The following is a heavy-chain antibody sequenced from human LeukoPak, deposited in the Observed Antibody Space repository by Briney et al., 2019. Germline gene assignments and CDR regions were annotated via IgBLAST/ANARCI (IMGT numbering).Heavy chain of an antibody. D-gene: IGHD3-16*01. CDR2: ISNSGGAT. CDR1: GITIGNYA. V-gene: IGHV3-23*01. Sequence: PGGSLRLSCVASGITIGNYAMSWVRQAPGKGLEWVSGISNSGGATFNADSVKGRFTISRDNSKSTLYLQMNSLRAEDTAVYYCAKCAMITIGRLMIDAFDFWGQGIMVTVSS. CDR3: AKCAMITIGRLMIDAFDF. J-gene: IGHJ3*01.